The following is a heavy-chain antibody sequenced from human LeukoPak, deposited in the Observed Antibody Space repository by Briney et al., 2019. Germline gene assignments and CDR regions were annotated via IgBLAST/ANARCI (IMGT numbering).Heavy chain of an antibody. D-gene: IGHD4-23*01. CDR1: GFTFSNYS. V-gene: IGHV3-33*06. J-gene: IGHJ6*03. CDR3: AKEGAVRDYYYMDV. Sequence: PGRSLRLSCAASGFTFSNYSMHWVRQTPGKGLEWVAVIWYDGSKKYYADSVKGRFTISRDDPKKKIYLQMNSLRAEDTAVYYCAKEGAVRDYYYMDVWGKGITVTVSS. CDR2: IWYDGSKK.